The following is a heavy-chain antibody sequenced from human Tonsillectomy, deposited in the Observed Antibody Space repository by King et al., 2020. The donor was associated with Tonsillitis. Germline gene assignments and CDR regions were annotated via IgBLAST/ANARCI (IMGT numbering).Heavy chain of an antibody. CDR2: INPNSGGT. Sequence: QVQLVQSGAEVKKPGASVKVSCKTSGYTFSGYFIHWVQKAPGQGLEWMGWINPNSGGTKYAQKFQGRVTMTRDTSISTAYMELSRLTSDDTAVYYCARDSSDPLDSTFEYWGQGTLVTVSS. D-gene: IGHD3-3*01. CDR1: GYTFSGYF. V-gene: IGHV1-2*02. J-gene: IGHJ4*02. CDR3: ARDSSDPLDSTFEY.